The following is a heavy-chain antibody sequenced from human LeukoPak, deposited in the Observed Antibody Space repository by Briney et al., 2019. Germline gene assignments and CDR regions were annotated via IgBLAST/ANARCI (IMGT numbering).Heavy chain of an antibody. Sequence: GESLRLSCAASGFTFSSYGMHWVRQAPGKGLEWVAVIWYDGSNKYYADSVKGRFTISRDNSKNTLYLQMNSLRAEDTAVYYCARAYYDLLTGYFYYYYGMDVWGQGTTVTVSS. D-gene: IGHD3-9*01. V-gene: IGHV3-33*01. CDR1: GFTFSSYG. CDR3: ARAYYDLLTGYFYYYYGMDV. CDR2: IWYDGSNK. J-gene: IGHJ6*02.